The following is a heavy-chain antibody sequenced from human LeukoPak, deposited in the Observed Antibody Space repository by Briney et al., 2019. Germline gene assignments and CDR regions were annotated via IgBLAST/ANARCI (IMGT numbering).Heavy chain of an antibody. J-gene: IGHJ4*02. CDR3: ARDRDYGSGSDPATFDY. CDR2: IYYSGST. CDR1: GGSISSSSYY. D-gene: IGHD3-10*01. V-gene: IGHV4-39*07. Sequence: SETLSLTCTVSGGSISSSSYYWGWIRQPPGKGLEWIGSIYYSGSTYYNPSLKSRVTISVDTSKNQFSLKLSSVTAADTAVYYCARDRDYGSGSDPATFDYWGQGTLVTVSS.